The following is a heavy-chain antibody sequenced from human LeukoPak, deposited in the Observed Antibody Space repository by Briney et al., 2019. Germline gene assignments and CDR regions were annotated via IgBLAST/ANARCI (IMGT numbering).Heavy chain of an antibody. CDR1: SGSISTSNYY. D-gene: IGHD3-10*01. J-gene: IGHJ4*02. CDR2: IFYSGST. Sequence: SETLSLTCTVSSGSISTSNYYWGWVRQPPGKALEWIGNIFYSGSTYYSPSLKSRVTISLDTSRNQFSLKLSSVTAADTAVYYCARDRWFGESHLDYWGQGTLVTVSS. CDR3: ARDRWFGESHLDY. V-gene: IGHV4-39*07.